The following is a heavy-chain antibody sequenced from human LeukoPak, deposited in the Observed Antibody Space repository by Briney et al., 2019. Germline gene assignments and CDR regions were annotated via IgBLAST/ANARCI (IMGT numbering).Heavy chain of an antibody. CDR1: GGSISGYY. Sequence: PSETLSPTCTVSGGSISGYYWTWIRQPPGKGLEYIGYVSYSGNTNYNPSLQSRVSISVETSKNQFSLMLSSVTAADSAMYYCARRRLGNYDLDYWGRGTLVTVSS. CDR2: VSYSGNT. V-gene: IGHV4-59*08. CDR3: ARRRLGNYDLDY. J-gene: IGHJ4*02. D-gene: IGHD4-11*01.